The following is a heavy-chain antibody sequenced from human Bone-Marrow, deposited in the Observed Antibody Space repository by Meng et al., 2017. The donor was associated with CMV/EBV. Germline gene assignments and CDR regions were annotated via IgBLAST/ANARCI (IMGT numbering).Heavy chain of an antibody. D-gene: IGHD3-16*01. J-gene: IGHJ5*02. CDR3: ARGSRRGWFDP. Sequence: SETLSLTCIVSGGSISSSSYYWGWIRQPPGKGLEWIGNIYYSGSTYYNPSLKSRVTISVDTSKNQFSLKLSSVTAADTAVYYCARGSRRGWFDPWGQGTLVTVSS. V-gene: IGHV4-39*07. CDR1: GGSISSSSYY. CDR2: IYYSGST.